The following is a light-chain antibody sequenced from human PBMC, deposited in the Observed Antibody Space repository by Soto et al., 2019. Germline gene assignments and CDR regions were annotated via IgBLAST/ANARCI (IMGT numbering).Light chain of an antibody. CDR2: DAS. V-gene: IGKV1-33*01. CDR3: QQSDNLPLT. Sequence: DFQMTQSPSSLSASVGDRVTITCLATQAIKNFLNWYQQKPGRAPKLLISDASTLQRGVPSRFSGSGSGTHFTFVISSLQPEDVGTYYCQQSDNLPLTFGQGTRLDIK. CDR1: QAIKNF. J-gene: IGKJ5*01.